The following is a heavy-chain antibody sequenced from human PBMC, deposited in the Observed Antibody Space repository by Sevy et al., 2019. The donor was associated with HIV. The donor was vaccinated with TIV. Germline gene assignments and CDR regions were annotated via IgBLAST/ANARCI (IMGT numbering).Heavy chain of an antibody. Sequence: GESLKISCKASGYTFTGYYMHWVRQAPGQGLEWMGWINPNSGGTNYAQKFQGRVTKTRDTSISTAYMELSRLRSDDTAVYYCARDLDVLVGTTDYWGQGTLVTVSS. CDR1: GYTFTGYY. CDR2: INPNSGGT. CDR3: ARDLDVLVGTTDY. D-gene: IGHD2-15*01. V-gene: IGHV1-2*02. J-gene: IGHJ4*02.